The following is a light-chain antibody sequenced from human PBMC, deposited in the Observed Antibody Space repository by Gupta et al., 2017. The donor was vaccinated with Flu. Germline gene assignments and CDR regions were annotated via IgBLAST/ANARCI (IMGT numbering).Light chain of an antibody. V-gene: IGKV3-15*01. Sequence: DIVMTQSPATLSVSPGERATLSCRASQSVSSNLAWYQQKPGQAPRLLIYGESTRATGIPARFSGSGSGTEFTLTISSLQSEDFAAYYCQQYNNWPRTFGQGTKLEI. CDR2: GES. CDR1: QSVSSN. J-gene: IGKJ2*01. CDR3: QQYNNWPRT.